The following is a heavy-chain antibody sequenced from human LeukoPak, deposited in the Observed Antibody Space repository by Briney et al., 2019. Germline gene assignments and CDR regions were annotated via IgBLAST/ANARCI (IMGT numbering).Heavy chain of an antibody. J-gene: IGHJ4*02. CDR3: AKDSHPGSGSYYKGNFDY. CDR1: GFTFSSYW. V-gene: IGHV3-74*01. Sequence: GGSLRLSCAASGFTFSSYWMHWVRQAPGKGLVWVSRIHSDGNSTNYADSVKGRFTISRDNAENSLYLQMNSLRAEDTALYYCAKDSHPGSGSYYKGNFDYWGQGTLVTVSS. D-gene: IGHD3-10*01. CDR2: IHSDGNST.